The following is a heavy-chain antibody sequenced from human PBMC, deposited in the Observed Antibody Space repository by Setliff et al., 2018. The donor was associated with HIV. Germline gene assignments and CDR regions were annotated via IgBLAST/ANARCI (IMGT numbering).Heavy chain of an antibody. CDR1: GASISSYY. Sequence: PSETLSLTCTVSGASISSYYWSWIRQPPGKGLEWIGYIYSSGSTNYNPSRKSRVTISVDRSQNHFSLKLSSVTAADTAVYYCAREVDYYDSSRYLLLYYFDSWGQGTLVTVSS. CDR2: IYSSGST. D-gene: IGHD3-22*01. J-gene: IGHJ4*02. V-gene: IGHV4-59*12. CDR3: AREVDYYDSSRYLLLYYFDS.